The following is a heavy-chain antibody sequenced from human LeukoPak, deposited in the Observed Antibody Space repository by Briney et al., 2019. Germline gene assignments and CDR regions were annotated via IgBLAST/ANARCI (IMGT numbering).Heavy chain of an antibody. D-gene: IGHD3-22*01. CDR2: ISWNSGSI. V-gene: IGHV3-9*01. CDR1: GFTFDDYA. J-gene: IGHJ4*02. Sequence: GGSLRLSCAASGFTFDDYAMPWVRQAPGKGLEWVSGISWNSGSIGYADSVKGRFTISRDNAKNSLFLQMNSLRADDTALYYCARATYYYDSRGPQFDYWGQGTLVTVSS. CDR3: ARATYYYDSRGPQFDY.